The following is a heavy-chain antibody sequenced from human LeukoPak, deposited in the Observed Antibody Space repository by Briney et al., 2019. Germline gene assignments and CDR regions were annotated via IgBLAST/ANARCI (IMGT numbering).Heavy chain of an antibody. CDR3: AKEGPTESLDYGDYGGYFDY. CDR2: IYYSGST. V-gene: IGHV4-39*02. CDR1: GGSISSSSYY. J-gene: IGHJ4*02. D-gene: IGHD4-17*01. Sequence: SXTLSLTCTVSGGSISSSSYYWGWIRQPPGKGLEWIGSIYYSGSTYYNPSLKSRVTISVDTSKNQFSLKLSSVTAADTAVYCCAKEGPTESLDYGDYGGYFDYWGQGTLVTVSS.